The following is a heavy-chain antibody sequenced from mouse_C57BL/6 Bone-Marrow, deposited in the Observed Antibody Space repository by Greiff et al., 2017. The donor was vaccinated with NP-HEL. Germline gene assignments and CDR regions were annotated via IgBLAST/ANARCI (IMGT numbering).Heavy chain of an antibody. CDR1: GYAFSSSW. D-gene: IGHD3-2*02. Sequence: QLQQSGPELVKPGASVKISCKASGYAFSSSWMNWVKQRPGKGLEWIGRIYPGDGDTNYNGKFKGKATLTADKSSSTAYMQLSSLTSEDSAVYFCARWTAQASFAYWGQGTLVTVSA. V-gene: IGHV1-82*01. CDR3: ARWTAQASFAY. CDR2: IYPGDGDT. J-gene: IGHJ3*01.